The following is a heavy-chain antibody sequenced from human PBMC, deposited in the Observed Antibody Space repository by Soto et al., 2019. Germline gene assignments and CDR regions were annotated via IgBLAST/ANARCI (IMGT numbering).Heavy chain of an antibody. Sequence: LRLSCAASGFTFSAYGMHWVRQAPGKGLEWVAVISYDGSNKYYADSVKGRFTISRDNSKNTLYLQMNSLRAEDTAVYFCAKVTFSGDYYYSYGLDVWGQGTTVTVSS. D-gene: IGHD1-26*01. J-gene: IGHJ6*02. CDR1: GFTFSAYG. CDR2: ISYDGSNK. V-gene: IGHV3-30*18. CDR3: AKVTFSGDYYYSYGLDV.